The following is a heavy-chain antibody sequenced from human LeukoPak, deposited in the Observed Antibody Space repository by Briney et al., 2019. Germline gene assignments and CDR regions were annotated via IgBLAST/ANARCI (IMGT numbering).Heavy chain of an antibody. CDR2: VWYDGSDK. CDR1: AFTFSSYG. CDR3: AKDLLYSSGSRLLDY. V-gene: IGHV3-33*06. J-gene: IGHJ4*02. D-gene: IGHD6-19*01. Sequence: PGRSLRLSCAASAFTFSSYGMHWVRQAPGKGLEWVAVVWYDGSDKYYADSVKGRFTISRDNSKNTLYLQMNSLRVEDTAVYYCAKDLLYSSGSRLLDYWGQGTLVTVSS.